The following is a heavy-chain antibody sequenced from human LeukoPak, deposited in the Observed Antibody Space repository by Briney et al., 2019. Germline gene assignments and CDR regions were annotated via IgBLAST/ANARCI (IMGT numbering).Heavy chain of an antibody. J-gene: IGHJ4*02. D-gene: IGHD3-22*01. Sequence: PSETLSLTCTVSGGSISSGDYSWSWIRQPPGKGLEWIGYIYYSGSTYYNPSLKSRVTISVDTSKNQFSLKLSSVTAADTAVYYCASGDYYDSSGYYAHWGQGTLVTVSS. CDR2: IYYSGST. CDR3: ASGDYYDSSGYYAH. CDR1: GGSISSGDYS. V-gene: IGHV4-30-4*02.